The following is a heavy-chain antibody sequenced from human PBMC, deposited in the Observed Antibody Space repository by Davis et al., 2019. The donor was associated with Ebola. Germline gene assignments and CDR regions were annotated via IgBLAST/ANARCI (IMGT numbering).Heavy chain of an antibody. Sequence: SVKVSCKASGGTFSSYAISWVRQAPGQGLEWMGGIIPIFGTANYAQKFQGRVTITADESTSTAYMELSSLRSEDTAVYYCARCRLPYDSFNYWGQGTLVTVSS. V-gene: IGHV1-69*13. CDR3: ARCRLPYDSFNY. J-gene: IGHJ4*02. CDR1: GGTFSSYA. CDR2: IIPIFGTA. D-gene: IGHD1-1*01.